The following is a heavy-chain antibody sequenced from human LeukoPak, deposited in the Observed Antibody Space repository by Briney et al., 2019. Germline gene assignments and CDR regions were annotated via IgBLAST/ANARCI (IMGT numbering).Heavy chain of an antibody. D-gene: IGHD6-19*01. CDR1: GFTFSSYA. Sequence: GGSLRLSCAASGFTFSSYAMSWVRQAPGKGLEWVSAISGSGGSTYYADSVRGRFTISRDNSKNTLYLQMNSLRAEDTAVYYCANTFQQWLANDYWGQGTLVTVSS. CDR3: ANTFQQWLANDY. J-gene: IGHJ4*02. V-gene: IGHV3-23*01. CDR2: ISGSGGST.